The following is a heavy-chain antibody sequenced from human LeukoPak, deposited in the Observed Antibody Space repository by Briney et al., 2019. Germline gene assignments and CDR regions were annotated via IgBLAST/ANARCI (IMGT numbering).Heavy chain of an antibody. D-gene: IGHD2-2*01. CDR2: ISYSGST. CDR1: GASISNFY. Sequence: SETLSLTCTVSGASISNFYWSWIRQPPGKGLEWIGDISYSGSTNYNPSLKSRVTMPVDTSKNQFSLKLRSVTAADTAVYYCARLHCSSPSCHRNWFDPWGQGTLVTVSS. CDR3: ARLHCSSPSCHRNWFDP. J-gene: IGHJ5*02. V-gene: IGHV4-59*01.